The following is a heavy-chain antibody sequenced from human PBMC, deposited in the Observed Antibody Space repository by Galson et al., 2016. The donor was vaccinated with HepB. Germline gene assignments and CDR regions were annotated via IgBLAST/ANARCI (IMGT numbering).Heavy chain of an antibody. D-gene: IGHD6-13*01. CDR2: ISGSGSHT. J-gene: IGHJ4*02. Sequence: SLRLSCAASGFTFRDYYMSWIRQAPGKGLEWLSYISGSGSHTNYADSVRGRFTFSRDNAKNSMYLQMNSLRAEDTAVYYCARATVTGSNWYYFDYWGQGTLVTVSS. CDR3: ARATVTGSNWYYFDY. CDR1: GFTFRDYY. V-gene: IGHV3-11*06.